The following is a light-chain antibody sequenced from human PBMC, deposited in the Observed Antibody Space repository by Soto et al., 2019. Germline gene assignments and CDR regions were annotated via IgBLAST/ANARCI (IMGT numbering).Light chain of an antibody. V-gene: IGKV3-20*01. J-gene: IGKJ1*01. CDR3: QQCGSSPWT. Sequence: EIVLMQSPGTPSLSPGERATLSCRASQSVSSYYLAWYQQKPGQAPRLLIYAASSRATGIPDRFSGGGSGTDFTLTISRMEPEDFAVYYCQQCGSSPWTFGQGTKVDIK. CDR1: QSVSSYY. CDR2: AAS.